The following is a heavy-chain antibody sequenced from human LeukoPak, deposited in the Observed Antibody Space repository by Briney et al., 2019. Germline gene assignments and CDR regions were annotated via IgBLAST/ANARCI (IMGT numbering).Heavy chain of an antibody. J-gene: IGHJ4*02. CDR1: GFMFSRHW. CDR3: ARGPDYGDRLYYFDY. V-gene: IGHV3-7*01. D-gene: IGHD4-17*01. CDR2: IKKDGGQ. Sequence: GGSLRLSCGASGFMFSRHWMGWVRQAPGKGLEWVATIKKDGGQYYVDSVKGRFIISRDNAKNSLDLQMNNLRAEDTAVYSCARGPDYGDRLYYFDYWGQGTLVTVSS.